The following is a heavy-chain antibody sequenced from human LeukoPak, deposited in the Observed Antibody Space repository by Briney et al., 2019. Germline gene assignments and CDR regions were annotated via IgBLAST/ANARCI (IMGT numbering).Heavy chain of an antibody. V-gene: IGHV3-33*01. J-gene: IGHJ4*02. CDR1: GFTFNSYG. Sequence: GGSLRLSCAASGFTFNSYGMHRVRQAPRKGLEWVAVIWYDGSNKYYADSVKGRFTISRDNSKNTLYLQMNSLRAEDTAVYYCNWNYVSRSFTEDYWGQGTLVTVSS. D-gene: IGHD1-7*01. CDR2: IWYDGSNK. CDR3: NWNYVSRSFTEDY.